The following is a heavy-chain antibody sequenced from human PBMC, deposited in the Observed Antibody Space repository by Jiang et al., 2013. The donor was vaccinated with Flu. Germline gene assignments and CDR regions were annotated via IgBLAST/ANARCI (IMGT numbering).Heavy chain of an antibody. Sequence: LLKPSETLSLTCAVYGGSFSGYYWSWIRQPPGKGLEWIGEINHSGSTNYNPSLKSRVTISVDTSKNQFSLKLSSVTAADTAVYYCARVWNYYDSSGYLNWFDPWGQGTLVTVSS. V-gene: IGHV4-34*01. J-gene: IGHJ5*02. D-gene: IGHD3-22*01. CDR1: GGSFSGYY. CDR3: ARVWNYYDSSGYLNWFDP. CDR2: INHSGST.